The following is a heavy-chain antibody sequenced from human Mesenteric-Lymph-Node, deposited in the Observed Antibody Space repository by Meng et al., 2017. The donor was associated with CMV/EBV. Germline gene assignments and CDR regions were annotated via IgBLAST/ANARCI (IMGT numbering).Heavy chain of an antibody. V-gene: IGHV3-21*01. CDR2: VNTDSTYI. CDR3: ARHRVSVYYYYGMDV. Sequence: GESLKISCAASGFTFSSYDMNRVRQAPGKGLEWVSSVNTDSTYIYYADSVKGRFTISRDNAKNSLYLQMNSLGAEDTAIYYCARHRVSVYYYYGMDVWGQGTTVTVS. CDR1: GFTFSSYD. J-gene: IGHJ6*02. D-gene: IGHD2-8*01.